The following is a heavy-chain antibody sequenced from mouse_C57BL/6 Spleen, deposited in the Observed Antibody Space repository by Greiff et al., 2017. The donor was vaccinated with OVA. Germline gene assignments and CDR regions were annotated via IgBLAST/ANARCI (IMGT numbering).Heavy chain of an antibody. V-gene: IGHV5-12*01. J-gene: IGHJ4*01. CDR2: ISNGGGST. Sequence: EVMLVESGGGLVQPGGSLKLSCAASGFTFSDYYMYWVRQTPEKRLEWVAYISNGGGSTYYPDTVKGRFTISRDNAKNTLYLQMSRLKSEDTAMYYCARLVYDYDGRLDYWGQGTSVTVSS. D-gene: IGHD2-4*01. CDR1: GFTFSDYY. CDR3: ARLVYDYDGRLDY.